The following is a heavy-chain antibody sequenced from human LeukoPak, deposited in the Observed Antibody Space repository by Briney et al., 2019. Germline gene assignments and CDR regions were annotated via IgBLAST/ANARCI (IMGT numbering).Heavy chain of an antibody. D-gene: IGHD3-10*01. CDR1: GGSISSYY. V-gene: IGHV4-59*08. J-gene: IGHJ3*02. CDR2: IYYSGST. Sequence: SETLSLTCTVSGGSISSYYWSWIRQPPGKGLEWIGYIYYSGSTNYNPSLKSRVTISVDTSKNQFSLKLSSVTAADTAVYYCATTEPLWFGGYDAFDIWGQGTMVTVSS. CDR3: ATTEPLWFGGYDAFDI.